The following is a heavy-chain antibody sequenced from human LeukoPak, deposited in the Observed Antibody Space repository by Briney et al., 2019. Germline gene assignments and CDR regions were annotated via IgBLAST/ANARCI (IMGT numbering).Heavy chain of an antibody. CDR3: ARASDYYSSLYYFDY. D-gene: IGHD2-21*01. CDR2: IIPIFGTA. CDR1: GGTFSSYA. Sequence: SVKFSCKASGGTFSSYAISWVRQAPGQGLEWMGGIIPIFGTANYAQKFQGRVTITADESTSTAYMELSSLRSEDTAVYYCARASDYYSSLYYFDYWGQGTLVTVSS. J-gene: IGHJ4*02. V-gene: IGHV1-69*01.